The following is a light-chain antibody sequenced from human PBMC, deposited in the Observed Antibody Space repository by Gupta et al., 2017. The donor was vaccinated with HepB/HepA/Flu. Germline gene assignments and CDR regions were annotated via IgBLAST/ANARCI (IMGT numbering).Light chain of an antibody. CDR3: QAWDSSTEV. CDR2: QDS. CDR1: KLGDKY. Sequence: SYELTQPPSVSVSPGQTASLTCSGDKLGDKYACWYQQKPGQSPVLVIYQDSKRPSGIPELFSGSNSGNTATLTISGTQAMDEADYYCQAWDSSTEVFGTGTKVTVL. J-gene: IGLJ1*01. V-gene: IGLV3-1*01.